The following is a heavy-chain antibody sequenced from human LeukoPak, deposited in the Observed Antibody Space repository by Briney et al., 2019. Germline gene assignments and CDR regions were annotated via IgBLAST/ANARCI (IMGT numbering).Heavy chain of an antibody. Sequence: ASVKVSCKASGYRFTSYDLNWVRQATGQGLEWMGWINPNSGGTNYAQKFQGRVTMTRDTSIGTAYMELSRLRSDDTAVYYCARGRPKQITYYYDSSGYYFYWGQGTLVTVSS. CDR2: INPNSGGT. J-gene: IGHJ4*02. CDR3: ARGRPKQITYYYDSSGYYFY. D-gene: IGHD3-22*01. V-gene: IGHV1-2*02. CDR1: GYRFTSYD.